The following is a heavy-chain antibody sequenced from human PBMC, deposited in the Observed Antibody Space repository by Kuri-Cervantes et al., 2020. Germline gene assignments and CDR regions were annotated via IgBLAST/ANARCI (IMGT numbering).Heavy chain of an antibody. J-gene: IGHJ4*02. CDR3: ARRSVAGTGFDY. D-gene: IGHD6-19*01. CDR2: INPNSGNT. CDR1: GYTFTGYY. Sequence: ASVKVSCKASGYTFTGYYMHWVRQAPGQGLEWMGWINPNSGNTGYAQKFQGRVTTTRNTSISTAYMELSSLRSEDTAVYYCARRSVAGTGFDYWGQGTLVTVSS. V-gene: IGHV1-8*02.